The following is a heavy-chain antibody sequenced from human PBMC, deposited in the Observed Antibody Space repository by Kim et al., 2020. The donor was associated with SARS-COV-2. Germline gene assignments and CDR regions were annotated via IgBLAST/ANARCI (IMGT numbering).Heavy chain of an antibody. V-gene: IGHV4-38-2*02. J-gene: IGHJ3*02. Sequence: SETLSLTCTVSGYSISSGYYWGWIRQPPGKGLEWIGSIYHSGSTYYNPSLKSRVTISVDTSKNQFSLKLSSVTAADTAVYYCARDGCSGGSCYLLDAFDIWGQGTMVTVSS. CDR3: ARDGCSGGSCYLLDAFDI. D-gene: IGHD2-15*01. CDR1: GYSISSGYY. CDR2: IYHSGST.